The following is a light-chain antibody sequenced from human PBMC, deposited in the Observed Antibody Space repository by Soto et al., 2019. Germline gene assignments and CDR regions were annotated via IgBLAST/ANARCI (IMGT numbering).Light chain of an antibody. CDR2: EVS. J-gene: IGLJ1*01. CDR3: SSYTSSSTLG. CDR1: SGDVGGYNY. Sequence: QSVLTQPASVSGSPGQSITISCTGTSGDVGGYNYVSWYQQHPGKAPKLMIYEVSNRPSGVSNRFSGSKSGSPASLTITGLHAEDESDYYCSSYTSSSTLGFGTGTKVTVL. V-gene: IGLV2-14*01.